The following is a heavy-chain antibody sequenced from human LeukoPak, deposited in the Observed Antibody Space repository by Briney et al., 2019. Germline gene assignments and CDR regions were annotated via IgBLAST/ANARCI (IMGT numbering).Heavy chain of an antibody. CDR3: ARVRGVIIGTREPDY. Sequence: GASVKVSCKASGYTFTSYGISWVRQAPGQGLERMGWISAYNGNTNYAQKLQGRVTMTTDTSTSTAYMELRSLRSDDTAVYYCARVRGVIIGTREPDYWGQGTLVTVSS. J-gene: IGHJ4*02. V-gene: IGHV1-18*01. D-gene: IGHD3-10*01. CDR2: ISAYNGNT. CDR1: GYTFTSYG.